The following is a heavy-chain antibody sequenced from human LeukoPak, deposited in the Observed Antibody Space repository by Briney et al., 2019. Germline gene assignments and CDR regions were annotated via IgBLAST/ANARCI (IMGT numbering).Heavy chain of an antibody. CDR3: AREVDTAMVNAFDI. V-gene: IGHV1-18*01. D-gene: IGHD5-18*01. CDR2: ISGYDANT. CDR1: GYSFSNYG. Sequence: ASVKVSGKASGYSFSNYGINWVRQAPGEGLEWMGWISGYDANTKYAQRFQGRVTMTTDTSTNSGFLEVKSLTSDDTAVYFCAREVDTAMVNAFDIWGQGTMVIVSS. J-gene: IGHJ3*02.